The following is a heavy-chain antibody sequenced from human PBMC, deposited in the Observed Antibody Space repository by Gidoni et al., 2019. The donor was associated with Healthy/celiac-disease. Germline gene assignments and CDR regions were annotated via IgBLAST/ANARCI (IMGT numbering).Heavy chain of an antibody. D-gene: IGHD3-9*01. J-gene: IGHJ4*02. CDR3: ASSNDILTGYSY. Sequence: QVQLQESGPGLVKPSETLSLTCTVSGGSISSYYWSWIRPPPGKGLEWIGYIYYSGSTNYNPSLKSRVTISVDTSKNQFSLKLSSVTAADTAVYYCASSNDILTGYSYWGQGTLVTVSS. CDR2: IYYSGST. V-gene: IGHV4-59*01. CDR1: GGSISSYY.